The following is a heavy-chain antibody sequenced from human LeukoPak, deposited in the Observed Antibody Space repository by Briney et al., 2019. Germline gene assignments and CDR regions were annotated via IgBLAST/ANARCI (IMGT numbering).Heavy chain of an antibody. CDR1: GGTFSSYA. V-gene: IGHV1-69*05. D-gene: IGHD2-15*01. Sequence: GASVTVSCKASGGTFSSYAISWVRQAPGQGLEWMGGIIPIFGTANYAQKFQGRVTITTDESTSTAYMELSSLRSEDTAVYYCARRGCSGGSCYYFDYWGQGTLVTVSS. J-gene: IGHJ4*02. CDR3: ARRGCSGGSCYYFDY. CDR2: IIPIFGTA.